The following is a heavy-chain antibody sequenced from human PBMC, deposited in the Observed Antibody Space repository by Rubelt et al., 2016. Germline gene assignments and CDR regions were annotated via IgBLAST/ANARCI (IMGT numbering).Heavy chain of an antibody. CDR1: GGSFSGYY. J-gene: IGHJ5*02. CDR3: ASSGYHSWFDP. V-gene: IGHV4-34*02. Sequence: QVQLQQWGAGLLKPSETLSLTCAVYGGSFSGYYWSWIRQPPGKGLEWIGEINHSGSTNYNPSLTSRVTIAVDTSEHQFSLKLSSVTAADTAVYYCASSGYHSWFDPWGQGTLVTVSS. D-gene: IGHD3-22*01. CDR2: INHSGST.